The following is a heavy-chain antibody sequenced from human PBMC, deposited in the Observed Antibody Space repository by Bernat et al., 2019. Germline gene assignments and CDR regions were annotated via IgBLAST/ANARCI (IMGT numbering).Heavy chain of an antibody. Sequence: QAQLQQWGAGLLKPSESLSLTCAVYGGSFSGYYWSWIRQPPGKGLEWIGEINRSGRTNYNPSLKSRGTISVDTSKNQFSLKLSAVTAADTAVYYCARGRVAVAIWGQGTMVTVSS. J-gene: IGHJ3*02. CDR2: INRSGRT. CDR1: GGSFSGYY. CDR3: ARGRVAVAI. D-gene: IGHD6-19*01. V-gene: IGHV4-34*01.